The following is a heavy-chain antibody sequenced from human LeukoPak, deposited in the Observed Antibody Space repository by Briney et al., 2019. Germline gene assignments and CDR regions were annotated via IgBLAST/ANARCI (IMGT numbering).Heavy chain of an antibody. CDR3: ARGRSDWFLDY. Sequence: ASETLSLTCTVSGGSISSGDYYWNWIRQPPGKGLEWIGYMYYSGSTNYKPSLKSRVTISVDTSKNQFSLNLSSVTAADTAVYYCARGRSDWFLDYWGQGTLVTVSS. D-gene: IGHD3-9*01. CDR1: GGSISSGDYY. J-gene: IGHJ4*02. V-gene: IGHV4-61*08. CDR2: MYYSGST.